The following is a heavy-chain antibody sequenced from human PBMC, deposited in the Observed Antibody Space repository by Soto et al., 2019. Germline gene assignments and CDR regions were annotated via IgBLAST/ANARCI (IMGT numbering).Heavy chain of an antibody. CDR3: ARVVGATVYVL. CDR1: GASITSTTSHNW. V-gene: IGHV4-4*02. J-gene: IGHJ4*02. Sequence: QVHLQESGPGLVRPSGTLSLTCAVSGASITSTTSHNWWSWVRQPPGKGLEWIGEIYHSGSTNYNPSLKSRVIKSEDKSTNQVYLALTTLAAGETAIYYCARVVGATVYVLWGQGTLVIVSS. CDR2: IYHSGST. D-gene: IGHD1-26*01.